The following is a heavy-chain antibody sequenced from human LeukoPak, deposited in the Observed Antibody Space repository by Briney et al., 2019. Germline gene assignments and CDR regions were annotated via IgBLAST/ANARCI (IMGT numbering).Heavy chain of an antibody. CDR2: IGGKAYGGTA. D-gene: IGHD3-3*01. CDR3: TADQFF. CDR1: GFTFGDYG. V-gene: IGHV3-49*04. Sequence: PGRSLRLSCRASGFTFGDYGMSWVRQAPGKGLEWVGFIGGKAYGGTAEYAASVKGRFSILRDDSRSIAYLQMNSLKTEDTAVYYCTADQFFWGQGTLVTVSS. J-gene: IGHJ4*02.